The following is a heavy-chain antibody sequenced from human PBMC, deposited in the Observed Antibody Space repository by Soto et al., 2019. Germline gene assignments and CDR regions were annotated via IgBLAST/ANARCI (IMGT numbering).Heavy chain of an antibody. CDR2: IKQDGSAK. CDR3: ARVVAGGDTFGGVIVYYFDY. V-gene: IGHV3-7*03. CDR1: GFTFSSYW. J-gene: IGHJ4*02. D-gene: IGHD3-16*02. Sequence: VGSLRLSCAASGFTFSSYWMSWVRQAPGKGLEWVANIKQDGSAKYYVASVKGRFTISRDNAKNSLYLQMNSLRAEDTAVYYYARVVAGGDTFGGVIVYYFDYWGQGTLVTVSS.